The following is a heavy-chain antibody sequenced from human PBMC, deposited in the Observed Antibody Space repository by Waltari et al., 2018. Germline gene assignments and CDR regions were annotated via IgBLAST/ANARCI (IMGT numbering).Heavy chain of an antibody. V-gene: IGHV3-30*01. Sequence: QVQLVESGGGVVQPGRSLRLSCAASGFTVSSYAMHWVRQAPGKGLEWVAVISYDGSNKYYADSVKGRVTIYRDNAKNTLYLQMNSLRAEDTALYYCARDGIAAAGKRFSDYWGQGTLVTVSS. CDR2: ISYDGSNK. CDR3: ARDGIAAAGKRFSDY. D-gene: IGHD6-13*01. J-gene: IGHJ4*02. CDR1: GFTVSSYA.